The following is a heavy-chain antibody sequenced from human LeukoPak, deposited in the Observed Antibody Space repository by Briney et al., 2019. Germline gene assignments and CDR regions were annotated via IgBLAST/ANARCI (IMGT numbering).Heavy chain of an antibody. J-gene: IGHJ4*02. D-gene: IGHD1-1*01. CDR1: GFTFRNYW. CDR3: AKDETTSGINYFHY. V-gene: IGHV3-23*01. CDR2: IIGSGGGR. Sequence: GGSLRLSCAASGFTFRNYWMSLVRQAPGEGLEWVSGIIGSGGGRYYADSVKGRFTISRDNSRNTLSLEMSSLRAEDTAIYFCAKDETTSGINYFHYWGQGILVTVSS.